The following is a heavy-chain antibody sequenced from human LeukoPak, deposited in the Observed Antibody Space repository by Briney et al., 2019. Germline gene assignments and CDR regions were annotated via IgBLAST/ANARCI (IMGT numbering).Heavy chain of an antibody. CDR1: GFTFDSYS. J-gene: IGHJ6*02. Sequence: PGGSLRLSCAASGFTFDSYSMNWVRQAPGKGLEWVSYISSTSGTIYYADSVKGRFTISRDNAKNSLYLQMNSLRDEDTAVYYCATREYYYYGMDVWGQGTTVTVSS. CDR2: ISSTSGTI. V-gene: IGHV3-48*02. CDR3: ATREYYYYGMDV.